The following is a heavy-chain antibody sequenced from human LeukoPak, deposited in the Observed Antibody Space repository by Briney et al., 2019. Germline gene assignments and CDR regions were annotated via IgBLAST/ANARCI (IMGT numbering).Heavy chain of an antibody. J-gene: IGHJ4*02. V-gene: IGHV3-74*01. Sequence: GGSLRLSCAGSRLTLSGYWMQWVRQAPGEGLVWVSRINGDGSITNYADSVKGRFTISRDNAKNTLFLQMDGLRDEDTAVYYCVRDPQDWGQGTLVTVSS. CDR3: VRDPQD. CDR1: RLTLSGYW. CDR2: INGDGSIT.